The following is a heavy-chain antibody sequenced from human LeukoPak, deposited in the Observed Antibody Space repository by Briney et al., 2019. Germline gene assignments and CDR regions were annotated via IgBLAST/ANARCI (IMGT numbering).Heavy chain of an antibody. CDR3: ARDYASFADAFDI. V-gene: IGHV3-20*01. J-gene: IGHJ3*02. D-gene: IGHD3-16*01. CDR1: GFTFDDYG. CDR2: INWNGGST. Sequence: GGSLRLSCAASGFTFDDYGMSWVRQVPGKGLEWVSGINWNGGSTGYADSVKGRFTISRDNAKNSLYLQMNSLRAEDTALYHCARDYASFADAFDIWGQGTMVTVSS.